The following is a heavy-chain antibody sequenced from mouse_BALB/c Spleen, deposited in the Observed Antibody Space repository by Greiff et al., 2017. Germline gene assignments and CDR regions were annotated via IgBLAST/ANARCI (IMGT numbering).Heavy chain of an antibody. Sequence: EVQVVESGGGLVQPGGSRKLSCAASGFTFSSFGMHWVRQAPEKGLEWVAYISSGSSTIYYADTVKGRFTISRDNPKNTLFLQMTSLRSEDTAMYYCARSGTTVALDYGGQGTTLTVSS. CDR3: ARSGTTVALDY. CDR2: ISSGSSTI. V-gene: IGHV5-17*02. D-gene: IGHD1-1*01. J-gene: IGHJ2*01. CDR1: GFTFSSFG.